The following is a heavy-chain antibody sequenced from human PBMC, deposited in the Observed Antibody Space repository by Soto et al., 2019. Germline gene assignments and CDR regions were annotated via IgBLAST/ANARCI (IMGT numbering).Heavy chain of an antibody. J-gene: IGHJ4*02. CDR2: ISSSGSTI. CDR1: GFTFSDYY. CDR3: ARDTYYYDSSGYYITDY. V-gene: IGHV3-11*01. D-gene: IGHD3-22*01. Sequence: QVQLVESGGGLVKPGGSLRLSCAASGFTFSDYYMSWIRQARGKGLEWVSYISSSGSTIYYADSVKGRFTISRDNAKNSLYLQMNSLRAEGTAVYYCARDTYYYDSSGYYITDYWGQGTLVTVSS.